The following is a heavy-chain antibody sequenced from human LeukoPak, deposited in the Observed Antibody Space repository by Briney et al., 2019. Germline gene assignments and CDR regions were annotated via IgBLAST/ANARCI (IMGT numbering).Heavy chain of an antibody. D-gene: IGHD1-14*01. CDR1: GFTFSFYS. CDR3: ARGFTTSFNWFDP. CDR2: ITSSSSSI. J-gene: IGHJ5*02. Sequence: GGSLRLSCAASGFTFSFYSMNWVRQAPGKGLEWLSFITSSSSSIYYADSVKGRFTISRDNANSSLFLHLSSLRGEDTAVYYCARGFTTSFNWFDPWGQGTLVIVSS. V-gene: IGHV3-21*06.